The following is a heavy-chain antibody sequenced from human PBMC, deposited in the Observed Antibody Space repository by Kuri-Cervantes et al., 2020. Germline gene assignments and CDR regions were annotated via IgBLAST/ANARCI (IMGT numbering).Heavy chain of an antibody. Sequence: ASVKVSCKASGYTFTSYYMHWVRQAPGQGLEWMGIINPSGGSTSYAQKFQGRVTMTRDTSTSTVYMELSSLRSEDTAVYYRARDQGRYYGSGSYAGAYYYYDMDVWGQGTTVTVSS. V-gene: IGHV1-46*01. CDR1: GYTFTSYY. D-gene: IGHD3-10*01. J-gene: IGHJ6*02. CDR2: INPSGGST. CDR3: ARDQGRYYGSGSYAGAYYYYDMDV.